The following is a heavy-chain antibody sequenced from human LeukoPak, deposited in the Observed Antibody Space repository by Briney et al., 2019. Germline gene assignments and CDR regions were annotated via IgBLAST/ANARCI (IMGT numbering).Heavy chain of an antibody. Sequence: GGSLRLSCAASGFTFSDHYMDWVRQAPGKGLEWVARTRNKVKSYTTQYAASVKGRFTISRDDSKNSLYLQMNSLKTEDTAVDYCVGAVADSPGHHYFAYWGQGTLVPVSS. D-gene: IGHD6-6*01. CDR3: VGAVADSPGHHYFAY. J-gene: IGHJ4*02. CDR1: GFTFSDHY. V-gene: IGHV3-72*01. CDR2: TRNKVKSYTT.